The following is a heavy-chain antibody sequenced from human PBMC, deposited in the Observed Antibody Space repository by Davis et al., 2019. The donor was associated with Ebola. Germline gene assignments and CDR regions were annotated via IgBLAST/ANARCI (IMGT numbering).Heavy chain of an antibody. Sequence: MPSEPLSLTCPLYGGSFSGYYWSWIRQPPGKGLEWIGEINHSGSTNYNPSLKSRVTISVDTSKNQFSLKLSSVTAADTAVYYCARGPRRGYSSSSRNWFDPWGQGTLVTVSS. CDR3: ARGPRRGYSSSSRNWFDP. J-gene: IGHJ5*02. CDR1: GGSFSGYY. CDR2: INHSGST. V-gene: IGHV4-34*01. D-gene: IGHD6-6*01.